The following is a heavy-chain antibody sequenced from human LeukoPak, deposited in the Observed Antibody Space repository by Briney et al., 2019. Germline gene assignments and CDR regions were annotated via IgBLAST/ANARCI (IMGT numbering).Heavy chain of an antibody. J-gene: IGHJ4*02. D-gene: IGHD3-10*01. CDR1: EYTFTDYT. V-gene: IGHV1-3*01. CDR2: INSGNGNT. CDR3: ARDGSYGSGSFGN. Sequence: AASVKVSCKASEYTFTDYTMHWVRQAPGQRLEWMGWINSGNGNTKYSQKFQGRVTITRDTSASTAYMELSSLTSEDTAVYYCARDGSYGSGSFGNWGQGTLATVSS.